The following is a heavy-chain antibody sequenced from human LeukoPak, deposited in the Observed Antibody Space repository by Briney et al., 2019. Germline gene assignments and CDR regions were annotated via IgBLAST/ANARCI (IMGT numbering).Heavy chain of an antibody. J-gene: IGHJ4*02. Sequence: ASVKVSCKASGYTITSYGISWVRQAPGQXXEWMGWISAYNGNTNYAQKLQGRVTMTTDTSTSTAYMELRSLRSDDTAVYYCARERGYSSSWYEDYWGQGTLVTVSS. CDR2: ISAYNGNT. CDR3: ARERGYSSSWYEDY. V-gene: IGHV1-18*01. D-gene: IGHD6-13*01. CDR1: GYTITSYG.